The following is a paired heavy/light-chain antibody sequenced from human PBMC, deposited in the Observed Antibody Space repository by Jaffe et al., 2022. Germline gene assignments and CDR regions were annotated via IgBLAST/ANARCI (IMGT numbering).Light chain of an antibody. CDR1: QDISTR. V-gene: IGKV1-33*01. CDR3: QQYDNDPPHN. J-gene: IGKJ2*01. Sequence: DIQMTQSPSSLSASIGDRVTITCQASQDISTRLHWYQQKPGKAPKLLIYDASNLEIGVPSRFSGRGSGTDFSFTISSLQPEDIATYYCQQYDNDPPHNFGQGTKLEIK. CDR2: DAS.
Heavy chain of an antibody. D-gene: IGHD5-12*01. CDR3: ARLRYSGHDFDY. V-gene: IGHV3-74*01. J-gene: IGHJ4*02. CDR2: VNSDESRT. Sequence: EVQLVESGGGLVQPGGSLRLSCAASGFTFSRYWMHWVRQAPGKGLLWVSRVNSDESRTSYADSVKGRFTISRDNGKNTVYLQMNSLTAEDSGVYYCARLRYSGHDFDYWGQGTLVTVSS. CDR1: GFTFSRYW.